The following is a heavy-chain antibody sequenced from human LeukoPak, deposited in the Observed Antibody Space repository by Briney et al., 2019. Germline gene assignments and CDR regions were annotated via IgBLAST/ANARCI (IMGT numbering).Heavy chain of an antibody. CDR2: INHSGST. J-gene: IGHJ4*02. CDR3: ARHRGNTMVRGVYDY. CDR1: GGSFSGYY. V-gene: IGHV4-34*01. Sequence: PSETLSLTCVVYGGSFSGYYWSWIRQPPGKGLEWIGEINHSGSTNYNPSLKSRVTISVDTSKNQFSLKVNSVTAADTAVYYCARHRGNTMVRGVYDYWGQGTLVTVSS. D-gene: IGHD3-10*01.